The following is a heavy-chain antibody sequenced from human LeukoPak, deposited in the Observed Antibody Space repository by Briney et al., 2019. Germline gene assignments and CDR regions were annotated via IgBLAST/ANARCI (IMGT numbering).Heavy chain of an antibody. D-gene: IGHD1-26*01. Sequence: GGSLRLSCAASGFTFSSYAMHWVRQAPGKGLEYVSAISSNGGSTYYANSVKGRFTISRDNSKNTLYLQMGSLRAEDMAVYYCAGGSGSYYDYWGQGTLVIVSS. V-gene: IGHV3-64*01. CDR2: ISSNGGST. CDR3: AGGSGSYYDY. J-gene: IGHJ4*02. CDR1: GFTFSSYA.